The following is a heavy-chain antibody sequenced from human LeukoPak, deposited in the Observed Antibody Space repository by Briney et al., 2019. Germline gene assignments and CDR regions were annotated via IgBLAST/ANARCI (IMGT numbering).Heavy chain of an antibody. V-gene: IGHV3-7*01. CDR3: ARAPGNSNFDY. Sequence: GGSLRLSCAASGFTFSSYWMNWVRQAPGKGLEWVANIKQDGSEKYYVDSVKGRFTISRDNAKNSLYLQMNSLRAEDTAVYYRARAPGNSNFDYWGQGTLVTVSS. D-gene: IGHD4-23*01. CDR1: GFTFSSYW. CDR2: IKQDGSEK. J-gene: IGHJ4*02.